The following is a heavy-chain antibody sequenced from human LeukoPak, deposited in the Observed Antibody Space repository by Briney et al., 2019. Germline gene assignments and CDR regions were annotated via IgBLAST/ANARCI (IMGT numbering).Heavy chain of an antibody. J-gene: IGHJ4*02. V-gene: IGHV3-9*03. CDR3: AKGMTAMVGNYFDY. D-gene: IGHD5-18*01. CDR1: GFTFSRCS. CDR2: ISWNSGSI. Sequence: PGGSLRLSCAASGFTFSRCSMNWVRQAPGKGLEWVSGISWNSGSIGYADSVKGRFTISRDNAKNSLYLQMNSLRAEDMALYYCAKGMTAMVGNYFDYWGQGTLVTVSS.